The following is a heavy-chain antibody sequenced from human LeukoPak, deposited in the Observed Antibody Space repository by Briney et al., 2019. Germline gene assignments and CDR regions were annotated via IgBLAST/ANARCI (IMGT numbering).Heavy chain of an antibody. CDR3: ARSHIVVVPAATPLFDY. Sequence: PGGSLRLSCAASGSTFSKYAMSWVRQAPGKGLEWVAVISYDGSNKYYADSVKGRFTISRDNSKNTLYLQMNSLRAEDTAVYYCARSHIVVVPAATPLFDYWGQGTLVTVSS. J-gene: IGHJ4*02. V-gene: IGHV3-30-3*01. D-gene: IGHD2-2*01. CDR2: ISYDGSNK. CDR1: GSTFSKYA.